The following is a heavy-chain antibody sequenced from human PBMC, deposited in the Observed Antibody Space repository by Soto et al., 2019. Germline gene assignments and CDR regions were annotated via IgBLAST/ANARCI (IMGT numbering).Heavy chain of an antibody. D-gene: IGHD3-22*01. J-gene: IGHJ6*02. CDR3: ARSRIYDSSGYYMRDYYYGMDV. CDR1: GYSFTSYW. CDR2: IYPGDSDT. Sequence: GESLKISCKGSGYSFTSYWIGWVRQMPGKGLEWMGIIYPGDSDTRYSPSFQGQVTISADKSISTAYLQWSSLKASDTAMYYCARSRIYDSSGYYMRDYYYGMDVWGQGTTVTGSS. V-gene: IGHV5-51*01.